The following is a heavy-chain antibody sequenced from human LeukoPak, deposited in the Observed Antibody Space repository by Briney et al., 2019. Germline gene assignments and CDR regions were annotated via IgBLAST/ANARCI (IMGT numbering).Heavy chain of an antibody. CDR2: IYYGGDT. Sequence: SETLSLTCTVSGYSISSGYYWGWIRQPPGKGLEWIGSIYYGGDTHHNSSLKSRVTISVDTSKNQFSLKLSSVTAADTAVYYCARVMVGADYKDPTENYYYYYMDVWGKGTTVTVSS. J-gene: IGHJ6*03. CDR3: ARVMVGADYKDPTENYYYYYMDV. V-gene: IGHV4-38-2*02. CDR1: GYSISSGYY. D-gene: IGHD2-8*01.